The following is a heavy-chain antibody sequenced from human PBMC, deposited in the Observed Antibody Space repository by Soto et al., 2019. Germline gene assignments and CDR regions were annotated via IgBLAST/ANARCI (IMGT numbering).Heavy chain of an antibody. CDR1: GYTFTGYY. CDR3: ARRAYYDSSGSFIVS. Sequence: QVQLVQSGAEVKKPGASVKVSCKASGYTFTGYYMHWVRQAPGQGLEWMGWINPNSGGTNYAQKFQGRVTMTRETSISTAYMELSRLRSADTAVYYCARRAYYDSSGSFIVSWGQGTLVTVSS. CDR2: INPNSGGT. D-gene: IGHD3-22*01. J-gene: IGHJ5*02. V-gene: IGHV1-2*02.